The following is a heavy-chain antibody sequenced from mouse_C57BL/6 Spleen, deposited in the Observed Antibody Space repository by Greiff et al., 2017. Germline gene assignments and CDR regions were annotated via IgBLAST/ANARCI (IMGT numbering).Heavy chain of an antibody. J-gene: IGHJ2*01. CDR2: INPNYGTT. CDR3: ARLGAYYSNHYFDY. Sequence: VQLKESGPELVKPGASVKISCKASGYSFTDYNMNWVKQSNGKSLEWIGVINPNYGTTSYNQKFKGKATLTVDQSSSTAYMQLNSLTSEDSAVYYCARLGAYYSNHYFDYWGQGTTLTVSS. V-gene: IGHV1-39*01. CDR1: GYSFTDYN. D-gene: IGHD2-5*01.